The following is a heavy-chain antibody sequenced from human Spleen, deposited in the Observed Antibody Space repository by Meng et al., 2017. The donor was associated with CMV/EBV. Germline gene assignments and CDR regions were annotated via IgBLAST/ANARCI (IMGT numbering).Heavy chain of an antibody. D-gene: IGHD7-27*01. CDR3: ARQSNWGSADRRFDY. CDR2: IIPIFGIT. V-gene: IGHV1-69*05. Sequence: SVKVSCKASGGTFSSYAISWVRQAPGQGLEWMGGIIPIFGITNYARNFQHRVTITTDEPTSTAYMELSGLTSDDTAVYYCARQSNWGSADRRFDYWGQGALVTVSS. CDR1: GGTFSSYA. J-gene: IGHJ4*02.